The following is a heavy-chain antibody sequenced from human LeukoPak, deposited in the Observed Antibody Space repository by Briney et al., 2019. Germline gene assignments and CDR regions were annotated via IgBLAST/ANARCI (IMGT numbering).Heavy chain of an antibody. Sequence: SETLSLTCTVSGGSISSSSYYWGWIRQPPGKGLEWIGSIYYSGSTYYNPSLKSRVTISVDTSKNQFSLKLSSVTAADTAVYYCARHLRERWDYDILTGYSGYLDYWGQGTLVTVSS. D-gene: IGHD3-9*01. CDR3: ARHLRERWDYDILTGYSGYLDY. J-gene: IGHJ4*02. CDR1: GGSISSSSYY. CDR2: IYYSGST. V-gene: IGHV4-39*01.